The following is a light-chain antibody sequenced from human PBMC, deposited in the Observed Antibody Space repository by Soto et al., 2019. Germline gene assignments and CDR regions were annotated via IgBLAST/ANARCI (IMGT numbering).Light chain of an antibody. J-gene: IGLJ1*01. V-gene: IGLV2-14*03. CDR3: SSYTTSNTRQIV. CDR1: SSDVGGYNY. CDR2: DVS. Sequence: SALTQPPSVSGSPGQSITISCTGTSSDVGGYNYVSWYQHHPGKAPKLMIFDVSNRPSGVSNRFSGSKSGNTASLTISGLQPEDEADYYCSSYTTSNTRQIVFGTGTKLTVL.